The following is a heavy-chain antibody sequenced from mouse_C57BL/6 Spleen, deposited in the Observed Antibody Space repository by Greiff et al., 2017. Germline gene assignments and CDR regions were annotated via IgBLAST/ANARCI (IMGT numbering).Heavy chain of an antibody. CDR1: GYTFTSYW. CDR2: IHPNSGST. CDR3: ARQTGTGYYFDY. V-gene: IGHV1-64*01. J-gene: IGHJ2*01. Sequence: QVQLQQPGAELVKPGASVKFSCKASGYTFTSYWMHWVKQRPGQGLEWIGMIHPNSGSTNYNEKFKSKATLTVDKSSSTAYMQLSSLTSEDSAVYYCARQTGTGYYFDYWGQGTTLTVSS. D-gene: IGHD4-1*01.